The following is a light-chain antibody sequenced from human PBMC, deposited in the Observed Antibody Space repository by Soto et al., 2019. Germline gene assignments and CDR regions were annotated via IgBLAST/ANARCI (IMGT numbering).Light chain of an antibody. CDR1: QSVSSN. Sequence: EMVMTQSPGTLSVSPGERATLSCRASQSVSSNLAWFQQKPGQAPRLLIYGASTRATGIPARFSGSGSGTEFTLTISSLQSEDFAVYYWQQYNNWPPWTFGQGTKVEIK. J-gene: IGKJ1*01. CDR3: QQYNNWPPWT. V-gene: IGKV3-15*01. CDR2: GAS.